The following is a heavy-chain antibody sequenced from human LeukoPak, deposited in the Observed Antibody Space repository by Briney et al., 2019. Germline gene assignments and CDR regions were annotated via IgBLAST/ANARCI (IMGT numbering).Heavy chain of an antibody. Sequence: ASVKVSCKASGGTFSSYAISWVRQAPGQGLEWMGGIIPIFGTANYAQKFQGRVTITADESTSTAYMELSSLRSEDTAVYYCARPSIRYIAARPFDYWGQGTLVTVSS. D-gene: IGHD6-6*01. CDR1: GGTFSSYA. CDR3: ARPSIRYIAARPFDY. J-gene: IGHJ4*02. CDR2: IIPIFGTA. V-gene: IGHV1-69*13.